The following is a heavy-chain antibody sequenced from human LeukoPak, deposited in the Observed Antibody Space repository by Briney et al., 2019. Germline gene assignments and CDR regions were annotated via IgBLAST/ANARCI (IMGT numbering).Heavy chain of an antibody. V-gene: IGHV4-34*01. CDR1: GGSFSGYY. J-gene: IGHJ4*02. CDR2: INHSGST. D-gene: IGHD5-18*01. CDR3: ASRGYSYGLRRGVDY. Sequence: SETLSLTCAVYGGSFSGYYWSWIRQPPGKGLEWIGEINHSGSTNYNPSLKSRVTISVDTSKNQFSLKLSSVTAADTAVYYCASRGYSYGLRRGVDYWGQGTLVTVSS.